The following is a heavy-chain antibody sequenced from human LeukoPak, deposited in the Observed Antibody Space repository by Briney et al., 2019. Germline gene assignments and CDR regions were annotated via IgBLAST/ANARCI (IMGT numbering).Heavy chain of an antibody. D-gene: IGHD2-2*01. J-gene: IGHJ4*02. CDR3: ARSRGGYCSSTSCSRFDY. CDR1: GGSISSGGYY. Sequence: SQTLSLTCTVSGGSISSGGYYWSWIRQHPGKGLEWIVYIYYSGSTYYNPSLKSRVTISVDTSKNQFSLKLSSVTAADTAVYYCARSRGGYCSSTSCSRFDYWGQGTLVTVSS. CDR2: IYYSGST. V-gene: IGHV4-31*03.